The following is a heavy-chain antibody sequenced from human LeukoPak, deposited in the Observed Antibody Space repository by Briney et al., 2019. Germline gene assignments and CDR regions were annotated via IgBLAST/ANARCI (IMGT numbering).Heavy chain of an antibody. CDR1: GGSISSYY. Sequence: PSETLSLTCTVSGGSISSYYWSWIRQPPGKGLEWIGYIYYSGSTNYNPSLKSRVTISVDTSKNQFSLKLSSVTAADTAVYYCARGTMVRGAPYYYYYYMDVWGKGTTVTISS. CDR2: IYYSGST. CDR3: ARGTMVRGAPYYYYYYMDV. D-gene: IGHD3-10*01. V-gene: IGHV4-59*12. J-gene: IGHJ6*03.